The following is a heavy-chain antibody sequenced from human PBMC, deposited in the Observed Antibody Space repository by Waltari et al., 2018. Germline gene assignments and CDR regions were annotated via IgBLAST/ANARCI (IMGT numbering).Heavy chain of an antibody. D-gene: IGHD2-2*01. V-gene: IGHV3-33*01. Sequence: QVQLVESGGGVVQPGRSLRLSCAASGFTFSSYGMHWVRQAPGKGLEWVAVIWYDGSNKYYADSVKGRFTISRDNSKNTLYLQMNGLRAEDTAVYYCAREGTSPKHDGMDVWGQGTTVTVSS. CDR2: IWYDGSNK. CDR1: GFTFSSYG. J-gene: IGHJ6*02. CDR3: AREGTSPKHDGMDV.